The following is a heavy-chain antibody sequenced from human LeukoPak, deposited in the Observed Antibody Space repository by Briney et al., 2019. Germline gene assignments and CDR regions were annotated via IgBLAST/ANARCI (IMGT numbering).Heavy chain of an antibody. CDR3: ARGTVHRRVLDY. J-gene: IGHJ4*02. D-gene: IGHD4-11*01. Sequence: GGSLRLSCAASGFTFSSYWMSWVRQAPGKGLEWVANIKQDGSAKYYVDSVKGRFTISRDNAKNSLYLQMGSLRAEDTAVYYCARGTVHRRVLDYWGQGTLVTVSS. CDR2: IKQDGSAK. CDR1: GFTFSSYW. V-gene: IGHV3-7*01.